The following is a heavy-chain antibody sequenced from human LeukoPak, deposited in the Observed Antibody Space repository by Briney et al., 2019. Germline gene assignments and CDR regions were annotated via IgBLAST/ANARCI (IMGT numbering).Heavy chain of an antibody. V-gene: IGHV4-59*01. Sequence: KPSETLSLTCTVSGGSISSYYWSWIRQPPGKGLEWIGYIYNSGNTKYNPSLKSRVTISVDTSKNQFSLKLTSVTAADTAVYYCARGGEVSWFDPWGQGTLVTVSS. D-gene: IGHD3-16*01. J-gene: IGHJ5*02. CDR3: ARGGEVSWFDP. CDR2: IYNSGNT. CDR1: GGSISSYY.